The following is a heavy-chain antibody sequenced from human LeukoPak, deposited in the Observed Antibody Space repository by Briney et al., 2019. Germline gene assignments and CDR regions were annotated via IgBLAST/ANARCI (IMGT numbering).Heavy chain of an antibody. Sequence: PGGSLRLSCAASGFTFSSYAMTWVRQAPGKGLEWVSVIYSGGSTYYADSVKGRFTISRDNSKNTLYLQMNSLRAEDTAVYYCARGAGELNVWGSYRLGGFDYWGQGTLVTVSS. CDR2: IYSGGST. CDR3: ARGAGELNVWGSYRLGGFDY. CDR1: GFTFSSYA. D-gene: IGHD3-16*02. V-gene: IGHV3-53*01. J-gene: IGHJ4*02.